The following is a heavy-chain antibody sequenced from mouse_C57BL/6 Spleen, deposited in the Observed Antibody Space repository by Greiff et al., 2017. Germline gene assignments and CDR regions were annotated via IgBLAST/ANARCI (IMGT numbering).Heavy chain of an antibody. J-gene: IGHJ4*01. Sequence: ESGPGLVKPSQSLSLTCSVTGYSITSGYYWNWIRQFPGNKLEWMGYISYDGSNNYNPSLKNRISITRDTSKNQFFLKLNSVTTEDTATYYCARDLGYTYYAMDYWGQGTSVTVSS. V-gene: IGHV3-6*01. CDR1: GYSITSGYY. D-gene: IGHD2-2*01. CDR3: ARDLGYTYYAMDY. CDR2: ISYDGSN.